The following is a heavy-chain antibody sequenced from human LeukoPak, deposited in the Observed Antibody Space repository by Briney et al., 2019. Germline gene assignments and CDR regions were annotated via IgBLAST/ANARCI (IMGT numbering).Heavy chain of an antibody. Sequence: GESLKISCQGSGYSFSTYWIGWVRQMPGKGLEWVGIIYPGDSDTRYSPSFQGHVTISADKSISTAYLQWSSLEASDTAMYYCTRGVRGVIESWFDPWGQGTLVTVSS. CDR3: TRGVRGVIESWFDP. CDR1: GYSFSTYW. D-gene: IGHD3-10*01. CDR2: IYPGDSDT. J-gene: IGHJ5*02. V-gene: IGHV5-51*01.